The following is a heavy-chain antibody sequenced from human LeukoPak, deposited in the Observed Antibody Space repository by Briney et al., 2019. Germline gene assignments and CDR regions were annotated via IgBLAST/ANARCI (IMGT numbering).Heavy chain of an antibody. CDR2: ISGCGGST. D-gene: IGHD6-19*01. CDR1: GFPFSRYA. Sequence: GGPLRLSCAASGFPFSRYAMIWVRQAPGKGVVWVSAISGCGGSTYYADSGKGRFTISRDNYQNALYLQMHNRRGQDTAVYYCAKDIYSSGWYIESDYWGQGTLVTVYS. V-gene: IGHV3-23*01. J-gene: IGHJ4*02. CDR3: AKDIYSSGWYIESDY.